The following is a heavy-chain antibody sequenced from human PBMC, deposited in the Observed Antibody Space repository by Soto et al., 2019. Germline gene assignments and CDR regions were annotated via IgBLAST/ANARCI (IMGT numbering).Heavy chain of an antibody. J-gene: IGHJ6*02. CDR3: MYYYDSSGYSDYYYYYGMDV. Sequence: EVQLVESGGGLVKPGGSLRLSCAASGFTFSNAWMSWVRQAPGKGLEWVGRIKSKTDGGTTDYAAPVKGRFTISRDDSKNTLYLQMNSLKTEDTAVYYCMYYYDSSGYSDYYYYYGMDVWGQGTTVTVSS. CDR2: IKSKTDGGTT. D-gene: IGHD3-22*01. V-gene: IGHV3-15*01. CDR1: GFTFSNAW.